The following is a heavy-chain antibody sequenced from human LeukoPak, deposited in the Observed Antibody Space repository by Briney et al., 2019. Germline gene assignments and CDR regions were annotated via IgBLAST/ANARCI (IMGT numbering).Heavy chain of an antibody. CDR1: GFTFSSYA. D-gene: IGHD1-26*01. V-gene: IGHV3-48*03. CDR3: ARAVGATSSDY. J-gene: IGHJ4*02. Sequence: GGTLRLSCAASGFTFSSYAMNWVRQAPGKGLEWVSYISSSGSTIYYADSVKGRFTISRDNAKNSLYLQMNSLRAEDTAVYYCARAVGATSSDYWGQGTLVTVSS. CDR2: ISSSGSTI.